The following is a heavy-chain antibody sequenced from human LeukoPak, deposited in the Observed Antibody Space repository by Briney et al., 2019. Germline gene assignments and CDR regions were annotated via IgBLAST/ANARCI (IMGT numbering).Heavy chain of an antibody. CDR1: GYTFTSYY. Sequence: ASGKVSCKASGYTFTSYYMHWVRQAPGQGLEWMGLINPSGSSTSYAQKFQGRLSLTRDVSTSTDYMELSSLRSEDTAVYYCASGGGHGSGSSLWGKGTTVTISS. V-gene: IGHV1-46*01. D-gene: IGHD3-10*01. J-gene: IGHJ6*04. CDR2: INPSGSST. CDR3: ASGGGHGSGSSL.